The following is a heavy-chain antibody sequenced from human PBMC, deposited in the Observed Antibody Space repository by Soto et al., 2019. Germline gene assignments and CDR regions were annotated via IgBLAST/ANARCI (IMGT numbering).Heavy chain of an antibody. D-gene: IGHD2-15*01. CDR2: LSWDRSTA. CDR3: AVSSPDIVVLPSSIYFTS. J-gene: IGHJ4*02. V-gene: IGHV3-9*02. CDR1: GSSSDPFT. Sequence: GGSLRLSCVASGSSSDPFTMHWVRELQGKGLEWVAGLSWDRSTAAYADSVQGRFTISRDHAKDSVDLLMDSLRPDDTALYFCAVSSPDIVVLPSSIYFTSWGPGAQVTVSS.